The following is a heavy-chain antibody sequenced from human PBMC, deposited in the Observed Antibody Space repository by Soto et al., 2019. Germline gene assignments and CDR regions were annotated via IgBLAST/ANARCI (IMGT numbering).Heavy chain of an antibody. CDR3: ARSHSGYDPLGMDV. Sequence: PSETLSLTGTVSVGSFSSGSYYWSWIRQPPGKGLEWIGYIYDIGSTDYNPSLKSRVTISVDTSKNRFSVKVYSVTAADTAVYYCARSHSGYDPLGMDVWGQGTTVTVSS. CDR2: IYDIGST. CDR1: VGSFSSGSYY. V-gene: IGHV4-61*01. J-gene: IGHJ6*02. D-gene: IGHD5-12*01.